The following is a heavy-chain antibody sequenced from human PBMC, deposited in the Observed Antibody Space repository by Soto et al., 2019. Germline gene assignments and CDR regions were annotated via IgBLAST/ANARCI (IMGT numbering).Heavy chain of an antibody. Sequence: SETLSLTCAVYGGSFSGYYWSWIRQPPGKGLEWIGEINHSGSTNYNPSLRSRVTISVDTSKNQFSLKLSSVTAADTAVYYCARAPIWFGVYYYMDVWGKGTTVTVSS. CDR2: INHSGST. CDR3: ARAPIWFGVYYYMDV. V-gene: IGHV4-34*01. J-gene: IGHJ6*03. D-gene: IGHD3-10*01. CDR1: GGSFSGYY.